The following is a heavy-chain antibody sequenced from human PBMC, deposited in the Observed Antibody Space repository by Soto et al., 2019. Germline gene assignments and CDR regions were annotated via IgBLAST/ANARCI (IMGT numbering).Heavy chain of an antibody. CDR3: AREFSSAPPFDS. D-gene: IGHD6-6*01. V-gene: IGHV1-69*08. Sequence: QVQLVQSGAEVKKPGSSVKVSCKASGGTFSSYTISWVRQAPGQGLEWMGRIIPILGIANYAQKFQGRVTITADKSTSTAYMELSSLRSEDTAVYYCAREFSSAPPFDSWGQGTLVTVSS. CDR1: GGTFSSYT. CDR2: IIPILGIA. J-gene: IGHJ4*02.